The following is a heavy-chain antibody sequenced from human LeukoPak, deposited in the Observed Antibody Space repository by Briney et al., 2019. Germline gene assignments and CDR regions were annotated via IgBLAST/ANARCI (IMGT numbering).Heavy chain of an antibody. CDR1: GFTFSDYY. D-gene: IGHD3-16*01. Sequence: GGSLRLSCAASGFTFSDYYMSWIRQAPGKGLEWVSCISSSGSTIYNADSVKGRFTISRDNAKNSLYLQMNNLRAEDTAVYYCARVGGPWYFDYWGQGTLVTVSS. CDR3: ARVGGPWYFDY. CDR2: ISSSGSTI. J-gene: IGHJ4*02. V-gene: IGHV3-11*01.